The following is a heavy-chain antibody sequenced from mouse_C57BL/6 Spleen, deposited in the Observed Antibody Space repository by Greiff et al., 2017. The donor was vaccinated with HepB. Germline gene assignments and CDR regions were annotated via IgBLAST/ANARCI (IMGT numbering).Heavy chain of an antibody. CDR2: IRLKSDNYAT. CDR3: TRRYYYGSSPYAMDY. D-gene: IGHD1-1*01. V-gene: IGHV6-3*01. Sequence: EVKLVESGGGLVQPGGSMKLSCVASGFTFSNYWMNWVRQSPEKGLEWVAQIRLKSDNYATHYAESVKGRFTISRDDSKSSVYLQMNNLRAEDTGIYYCTRRYYYGSSPYAMDYWGQGTSVTVSS. J-gene: IGHJ4*01. CDR1: GFTFSNYW.